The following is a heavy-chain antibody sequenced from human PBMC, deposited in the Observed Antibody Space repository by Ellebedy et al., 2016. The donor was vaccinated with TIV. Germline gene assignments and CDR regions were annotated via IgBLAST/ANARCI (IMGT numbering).Heavy chain of an antibody. Sequence: PGGSLRLSCAASGFTFNNYAMSWVRQAPGKGLEWVSSISHTGTRTYYANSVDCRFIISRDISKRTLYLQMNSLRAEDTAVYYCAKGRGGGSDSSAPRYYFDSWGLGTLVTVSS. CDR3: AKGRGGGSDSSAPRYYFDS. CDR1: GFTFNNYA. V-gene: IGHV3-23*01. J-gene: IGHJ4*02. CDR2: ISHTGTRT. D-gene: IGHD6-19*01.